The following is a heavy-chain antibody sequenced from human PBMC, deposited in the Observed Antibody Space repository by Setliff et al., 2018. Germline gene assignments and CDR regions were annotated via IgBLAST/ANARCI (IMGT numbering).Heavy chain of an antibody. V-gene: IGHV4-61*09. CDR1: GGSISSGSYY. J-gene: IGHJ6*03. D-gene: IGHD3-10*01. CDR2: IYTSGTT. CDR3: ARSNMGNYYDSGRYYYYYYMDV. Sequence: PSETLSLTCSVSGGSISSGSYYWTWIRQPAGKGLEWIGHIYTSGTTKYNPSLKSRVTISVDASKNQFFLKLTSVTAADTAVYYCARSNMGNYYDSGRYYYYYYMDVWGKGTTVTVS.